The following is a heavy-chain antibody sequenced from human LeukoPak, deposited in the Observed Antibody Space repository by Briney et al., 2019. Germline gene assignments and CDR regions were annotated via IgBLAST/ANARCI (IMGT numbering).Heavy chain of an antibody. D-gene: IGHD6-19*01. CDR2: TYYRSKWYN. CDR1: GDSVSSNSAA. Sequence: SQTLSLPCAVSGDSVSSNSAAWNWITQSPARGLEWLGRTYYRSKWYNDYAVSVKSRLAINPDTSKNQYSLQLNSVTPEDAAVYYCARGWYGFDYWGQGTLVTVSS. V-gene: IGHV6-1*01. CDR3: ARGWYGFDY. J-gene: IGHJ4*02.